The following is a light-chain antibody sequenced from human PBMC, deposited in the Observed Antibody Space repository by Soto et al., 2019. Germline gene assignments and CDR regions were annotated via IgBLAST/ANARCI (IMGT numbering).Light chain of an antibody. J-gene: IGKJ3*01. CDR2: AAS. Sequence: DIPLTQSPSFLSASVGDRVTITCRASQGIGSYLAWYQQKPGKAPKLLIYAASTLQSGVPSRFSGSGSGTEFTLTSCSLQPEDFATYYCQHLNSYPRGFTFGPGTKVDIK. CDR3: QHLNSYPRGFT. V-gene: IGKV1-9*01. CDR1: QGIGSY.